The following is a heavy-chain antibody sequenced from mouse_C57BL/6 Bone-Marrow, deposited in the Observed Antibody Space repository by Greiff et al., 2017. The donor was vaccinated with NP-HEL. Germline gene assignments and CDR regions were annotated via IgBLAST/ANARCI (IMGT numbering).Heavy chain of an antibody. D-gene: IGHD1-1*01. Sequence: VQLQQPGAELVKPGASVKMSCKASGYTFTSYWITWVKQRPGQGLEWIGDIYPGSGSTNYNEKFKSKATLTVDTSSSTAYMQLSSLTSEDSAVYYCARSAVTTVGPLDYWGQGTTLTVSS. J-gene: IGHJ2*01. CDR3: ARSAVTTVGPLDY. CDR2: IYPGSGST. V-gene: IGHV1-55*01. CDR1: GYTFTSYW.